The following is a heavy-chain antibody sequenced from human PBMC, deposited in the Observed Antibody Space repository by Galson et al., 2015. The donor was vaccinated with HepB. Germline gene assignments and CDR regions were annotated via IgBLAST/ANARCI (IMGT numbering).Heavy chain of an antibody. V-gene: IGHV1-18*04. Sequence: SVKVSCKAFGYTFTSHTFSWVRQAPGQGLEWMGWISAYNGNTNYAQKFQDRATMTTDTSASTAYVELRSLRSDGTAVYYCARDRSLDYWGQGTLVTVSS. D-gene: IGHD2-15*01. CDR3: ARDRSLDY. J-gene: IGHJ4*02. CDR2: ISAYNGNT. CDR1: GYTFTSHT.